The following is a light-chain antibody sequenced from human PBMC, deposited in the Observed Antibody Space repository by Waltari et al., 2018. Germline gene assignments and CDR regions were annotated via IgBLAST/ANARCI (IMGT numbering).Light chain of an antibody. V-gene: IGKV1-9*01. CDR2: ASS. J-gene: IGKJ1*01. CDR3: QLLNSSHMT. CDR1: QGINDF. Sequence: TYLASQGINDFLFWYRQKPSKAPKLLIYASSTLQSWVPSRFGVSASGTDFTLTCISLQPEDFATYDCQLLNSSHMTFGQGTKVEIK.